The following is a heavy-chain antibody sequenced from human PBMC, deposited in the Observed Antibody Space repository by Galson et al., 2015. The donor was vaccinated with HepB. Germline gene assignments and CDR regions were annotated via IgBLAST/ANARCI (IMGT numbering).Heavy chain of an antibody. Sequence: SLRLSCAASGFTFSSYGMHWVRQAPGKGLEWVAVISYDGSNKYYADSVKGRFTISRDNSKNTLYLQMNSLRAEDTAVYYCAKSGGLRFLEWLLLDYWGQGTLVTVSS. CDR1: GFTFSSYG. J-gene: IGHJ4*02. CDR2: ISYDGSNK. CDR3: AKSGGLRFLEWLLLDY. D-gene: IGHD3-3*01. V-gene: IGHV3-30*18.